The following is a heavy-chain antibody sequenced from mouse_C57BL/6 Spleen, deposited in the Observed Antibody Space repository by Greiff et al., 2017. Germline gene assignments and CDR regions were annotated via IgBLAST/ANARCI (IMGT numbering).Heavy chain of an antibody. V-gene: IGHV1-52*01. D-gene: IGHD1-1*01. CDR1: GYTFTSYW. CDR2: IDPSDSET. Sequence: QVQLQQPGAELVRPGSSVKLSCKASGYTFTSYWMHWVKQRPIQGLEWIGNIDPSDSETHYNQKFKDKATLTVDKSSSTAYMQLSSLTSEDSAVYYCARKDGSSQPFAYWGQGTLVTVSA. CDR3: ARKDGSSQPFAY. J-gene: IGHJ3*01.